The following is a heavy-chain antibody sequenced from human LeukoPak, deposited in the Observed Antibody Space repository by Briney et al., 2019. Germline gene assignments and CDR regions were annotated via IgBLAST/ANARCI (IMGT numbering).Heavy chain of an antibody. Sequence: ASVKVSCKASGYTFTSYYMHWVRQAPGQGLEWMGIINPSGGSTSYAQKFQGRVTMTRDTSTSTVYMELSSLRSEDTAVYYCARDPTNCSSTSCYPGGSFDYWGQGTLVTVSS. D-gene: IGHD2-2*01. J-gene: IGHJ4*02. CDR3: ARDPTNCSSTSCYPGGSFDY. CDR1: GYTFTSYY. CDR2: INPSGGST. V-gene: IGHV1-46*01.